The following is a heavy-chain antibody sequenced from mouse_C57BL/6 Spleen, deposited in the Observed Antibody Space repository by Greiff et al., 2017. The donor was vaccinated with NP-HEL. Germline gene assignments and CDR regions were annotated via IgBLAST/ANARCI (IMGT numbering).Heavy chain of an antibody. D-gene: IGHD1-1*01. Sequence: VQLQQSGPELVKPGASVKMSCKASGYTFTDYNMHWVKQSHGKSLEWIGYINPNNGGTSYNQKFKGKATLTVNKSSSTAYMELRSLTSEDSAVYYCASYYGSSLYYFDYWGQGTTLTVSS. V-gene: IGHV1-22*01. J-gene: IGHJ2*01. CDR2: INPNNGGT. CDR3: ASYYGSSLYYFDY. CDR1: GYTFTDYN.